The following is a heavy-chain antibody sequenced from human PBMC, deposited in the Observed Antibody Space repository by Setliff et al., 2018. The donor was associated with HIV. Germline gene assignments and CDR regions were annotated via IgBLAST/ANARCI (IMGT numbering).Heavy chain of an antibody. Sequence: PGGSLRLSCAASGFTFTNYAMAWVRQAPGKGLEWVSTILANGLTTVYADSAKGRFMISRDNSNNTLYLQMNSLRAEDTALYYCAKLDNYAFYWGQGTLVTVSS. CDR1: GFTFTNYA. D-gene: IGHD2-2*01. CDR3: AKLDNYAFY. V-gene: IGHV3-23*01. J-gene: IGHJ4*02. CDR2: ILANGLTT.